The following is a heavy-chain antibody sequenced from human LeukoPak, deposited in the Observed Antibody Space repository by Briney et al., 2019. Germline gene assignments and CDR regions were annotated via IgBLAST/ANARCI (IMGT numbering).Heavy chain of an antibody. J-gene: IGHJ4*02. CDR2: INWNGGST. D-gene: IGHD2-2*02. CDR3: AKSPSAYYCSSTSCYNRGDFDY. Sequence: GGSLRLSCAASGFTFDDYGMSWVRQAPGKGLEWASGINWNGGSTGYADSVKGRFTISRDNSKNTLYLQMNSLRAEDTAVYYCAKSPSAYYCSSTSCYNRGDFDYWGQGTLVTVSS. CDR1: GFTFDDYG. V-gene: IGHV3-20*04.